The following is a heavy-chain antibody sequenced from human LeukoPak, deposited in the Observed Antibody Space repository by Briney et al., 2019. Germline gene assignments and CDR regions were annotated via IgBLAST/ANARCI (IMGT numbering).Heavy chain of an antibody. CDR2: ISAYNGNS. CDR1: GYTFTSYG. D-gene: IGHD2-2*01. Sequence: WASVKVSCKAAGYTFTSYGISWVRQAPGQGLEWMGWISAYNGNSNYAQKLQGRVTMTTDTSTSTVYMELRSLRSDDTAVYYCARGGSYCSSTSCYGIEYWGQGTLVTVSS. CDR3: ARGGSYCSSTSCYGIEY. V-gene: IGHV1-18*04. J-gene: IGHJ4*02.